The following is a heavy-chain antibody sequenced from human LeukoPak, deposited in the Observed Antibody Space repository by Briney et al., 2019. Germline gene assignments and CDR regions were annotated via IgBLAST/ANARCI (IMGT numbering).Heavy chain of an antibody. D-gene: IGHD3-22*01. J-gene: IGHJ6*03. CDR2: IIPIFGTA. CDR3: SITMIVAEYVYYYYYTDV. Sequence: SVKVSCKASGGTFSSYAISWVRQAPGQGLEWMGRIIPIFGTANYAQKFQGRVTITTDESTSTAYMELSSLRSEDTAVYYCSITMIVAEYVYYYYYTDVWGKGTTVTVSS. CDR1: GGTFSSYA. V-gene: IGHV1-69*05.